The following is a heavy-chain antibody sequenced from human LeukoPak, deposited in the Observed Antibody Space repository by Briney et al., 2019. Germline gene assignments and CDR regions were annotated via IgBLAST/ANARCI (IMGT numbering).Heavy chain of an antibody. CDR2: IWYDGSNK. CDR3: ARDDPDEYYFDY. Sequence: GGSLRLSCAASGFTFSSYGMHGVRQAPGKGLEWVAVIWYDGSNKYYADSVKGRFTISRDNSKNTLYLQMNSLRAEDTAVYYCARDDPDEYYFDYWGQGTLVTVSS. V-gene: IGHV3-33*01. CDR1: GFTFSSYG. J-gene: IGHJ4*02.